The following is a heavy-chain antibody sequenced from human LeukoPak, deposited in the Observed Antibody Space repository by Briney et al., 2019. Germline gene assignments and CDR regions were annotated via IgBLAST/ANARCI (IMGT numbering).Heavy chain of an antibody. J-gene: IGHJ4*02. D-gene: IGHD4-23*01. CDR2: ISASGVST. CDR3: AKAYYHNGNSPPFDS. Sequence: GGSLRLSCAASGFTFRSYGMSWVRQAPGKGLEWVSAISASGVSTYYADSVRGRFTISRDNSKNTLNLQMRSLRAGDTAVYYCAKAYYHNGNSPPFDSWGQGTLVSVSS. CDR1: GFTFRSYG. V-gene: IGHV3-23*01.